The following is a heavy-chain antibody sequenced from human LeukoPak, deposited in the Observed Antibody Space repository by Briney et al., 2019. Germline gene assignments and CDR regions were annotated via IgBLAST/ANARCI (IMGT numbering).Heavy chain of an antibody. CDR1: GGSISSSSYY. Sequence: SETLSLTCTVSGGSISSSSYYWGWIRQPPGKGLEWIGSMYYGGNSYYNPTLKSRVTISADTSKNQFSLKLTSVTAADPAVYYCARGRNWFDPWGQGTLVTVSS. J-gene: IGHJ5*02. CDR3: ARGRNWFDP. CDR2: MYYGGNS. V-gene: IGHV4-39*07.